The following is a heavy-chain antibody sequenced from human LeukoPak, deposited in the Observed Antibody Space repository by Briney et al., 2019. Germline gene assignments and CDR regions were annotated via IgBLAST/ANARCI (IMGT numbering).Heavy chain of an antibody. V-gene: IGHV3-21*01. CDR1: GFTFSSYS. CDR2: ISSSSSYI. Sequence: PGGSLRLSCAASGFTFSSYSMNWVRQAPGKGLEWVSSISSSSSYIYYADSVKGRFTISRDNAKNSLYLQMNSLRAEDTAVYYCAKGRADYYDSSDVFDIWGQGTMVTVSS. CDR3: AKGRADYYDSSDVFDI. D-gene: IGHD3-22*01. J-gene: IGHJ3*02.